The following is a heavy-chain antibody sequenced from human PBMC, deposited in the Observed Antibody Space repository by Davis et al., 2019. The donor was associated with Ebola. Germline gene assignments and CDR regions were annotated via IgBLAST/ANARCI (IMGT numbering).Heavy chain of an antibody. CDR1: GFIFSSYA. J-gene: IGHJ5*02. CDR2: ISVRSIT. CDR3: AKVHPPTTVTTGWFDP. D-gene: IGHD4-17*01. V-gene: IGHV3-23*01. Sequence: GESLKISCAASGFIFSSYAVSWVRQAPGKGLEWVSSISVRSITYHADSVKGRFTISRDNSKNILYLQMNSLRAEDTAVYYCAKVHPPTTVTTGWFDPWGQGTLVTVSS.